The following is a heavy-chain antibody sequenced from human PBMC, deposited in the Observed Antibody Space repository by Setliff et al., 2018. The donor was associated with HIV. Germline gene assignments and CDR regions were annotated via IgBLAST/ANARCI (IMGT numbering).Heavy chain of an antibody. CDR2: INAGNGST. J-gene: IGHJ4*02. D-gene: IGHD2-15*01. CDR3: ARERIGYFDF. CDR1: GYTFTSYA. Sequence: ASVKVSCKASGYTFTSYAMHWVRQAPGQRLEWMGWINAGNGSTKYSQKFQGRVTITADKSTSTSYMELSSLTSEDTAVYYCARERIGYFDFWGQGTLVTVSS. V-gene: IGHV1-3*01.